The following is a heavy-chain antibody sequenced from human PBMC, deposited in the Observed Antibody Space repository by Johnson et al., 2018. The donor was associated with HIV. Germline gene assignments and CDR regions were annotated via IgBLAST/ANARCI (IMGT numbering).Heavy chain of an antibody. J-gene: IGHJ3*02. CDR1: GFTFSSYA. V-gene: IGHV3-30*04. D-gene: IGHD2-21*02. CDR3: ASAYTANI. Sequence: QVQLVESGGGVVQPGRSLRLSCAASGFTFSSYAMHWVRQAPGKGLEWVAVISYDGSNKYYADSVKGRFTISRDNSKNTLYLQMNSLRAEDTAVYYCASAYTANIWGQGTKVTVSS. CDR2: ISYDGSNK.